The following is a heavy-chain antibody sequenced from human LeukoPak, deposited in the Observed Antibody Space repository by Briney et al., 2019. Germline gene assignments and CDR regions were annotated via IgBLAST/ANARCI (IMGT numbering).Heavy chain of an antibody. V-gene: IGHV4-34*01. CDR3: ARQGVATAGGAFDI. D-gene: IGHD5-12*01. J-gene: IGHJ3*02. CDR1: GGSFSGYY. Sequence: SETLSLTCAVYGGSFSGYYCSWIRQPPGKGLEWIGEINHSGNTNYNPSLKSRVTISVDTSKNQFSLKLSSVTAADTAVYYCARQGVATAGGAFDIWGQGTMVTVSS. CDR2: INHSGNT.